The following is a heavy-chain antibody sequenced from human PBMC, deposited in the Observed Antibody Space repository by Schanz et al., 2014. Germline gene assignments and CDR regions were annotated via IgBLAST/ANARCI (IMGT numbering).Heavy chain of an antibody. CDR3: ARAPTAYCSDTSCLGTPFDY. J-gene: IGHJ4*02. Sequence: VQLEQSGAEVKKPGSSVKVSCKASGGTFSSFGINWVRQAPGQGLEWMGKIIPVLNIATYAQRFQDRVTVTRDTSRSTVYMELSSLRSEDTAVYYCARAPTAYCSDTSCLGTPFDYWGQGTLVTVSS. V-gene: IGHV1-69*02. CDR2: IIPVLNIA. D-gene: IGHD2-2*01. CDR1: GGTFSSFG.